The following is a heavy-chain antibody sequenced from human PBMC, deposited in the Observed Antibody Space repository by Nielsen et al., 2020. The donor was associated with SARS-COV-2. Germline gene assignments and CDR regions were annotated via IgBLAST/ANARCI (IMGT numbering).Heavy chain of an antibody. CDR1: GGSFSGYY. V-gene: IGHV4-34*01. J-gene: IGHJ6*03. CDR2: INHSGST. Sequence: SETLSLTCAVYGGSFSGYYWSWIRQPPGKGLEWIGEINHSGSTNYNPSLKSPVTISVDTSKNQFSLKLSSVTAADTAVYYCARARHPKTGTDHYYYYMDVWGKGTTVTVSS. CDR3: ARARHPKTGTDHYYYYMDV. D-gene: IGHD1-1*01.